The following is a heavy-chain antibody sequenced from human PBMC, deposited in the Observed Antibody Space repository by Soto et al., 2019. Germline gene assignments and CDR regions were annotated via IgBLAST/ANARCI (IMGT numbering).Heavy chain of an antibody. CDR1: GFSLTTRGVG. CDR2: IYLDDDK. D-gene: IGHD3-16*01. CDR3: AHSLGEDCFDP. J-gene: IGHJ5*02. V-gene: IGHV2-5*02. Sequence: QITLKESGPTLVKSTQTLTLTCTFYGFSLTTRGVGVGWIRQPPGKAMEWIALIYLDDDKRYSPSLESRITITKDTSKKQVVLMITTMDPVDTATYYCAHSLGEDCFDPCVQGTLVTVS.